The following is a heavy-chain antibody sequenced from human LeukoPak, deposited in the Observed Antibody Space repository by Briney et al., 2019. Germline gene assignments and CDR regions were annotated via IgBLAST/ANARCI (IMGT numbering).Heavy chain of an antibody. D-gene: IGHD4-17*01. J-gene: IGHJ6*02. V-gene: IGHV3-30*03. CDR3: ARDQRDLYGDPRGDYYYGMDV. CDR1: GFTFSAYG. Sequence: GGSLRLSCVGSGFTFSAYGMHWVRQAPGKGLEWVAVISYDGSNKYYADSVKGRFTISRDNSKNTLYLQMNSLRAEDTAVYYCARDQRDLYGDPRGDYYYGMDVWGQGTTVTVSS. CDR2: ISYDGSNK.